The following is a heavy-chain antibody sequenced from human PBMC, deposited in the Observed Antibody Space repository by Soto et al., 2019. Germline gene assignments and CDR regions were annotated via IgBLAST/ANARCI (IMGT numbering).Heavy chain of an antibody. V-gene: IGHV3-33*01. CDR3: AGEAVAGSIRFDY. Sequence: QVQLVESGGGVVQPGRSLRLSCAASGFTFSSYGMHWVRQAPGKGLEWVAVIWYDGSNKYYADSVKGRFTISRDNSKNTLSLQMNSLRAEDTAVYYCAGEAVAGSIRFDYWGQGTLVTVSS. D-gene: IGHD6-19*01. CDR1: GFTFSSYG. J-gene: IGHJ4*02. CDR2: IWYDGSNK.